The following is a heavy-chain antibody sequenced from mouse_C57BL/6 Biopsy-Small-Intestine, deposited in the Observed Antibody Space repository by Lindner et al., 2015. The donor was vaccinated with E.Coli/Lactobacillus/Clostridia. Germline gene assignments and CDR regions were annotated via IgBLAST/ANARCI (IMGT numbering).Heavy chain of an antibody. Sequence: VQLQESGPELVKPGASVKISCKASGYSFTDYNMNWVRQSNGKSLEWIGVITPNYGSTIYNQDFKGKATLTVDQSSNTAYMQLNSLTSEDSAVYYCARTLTEGFAYWGQGTLVTVSA. V-gene: IGHV1-39*01. J-gene: IGHJ3*01. CDR1: GYSFTDYN. CDR2: ITPNYGST. D-gene: IGHD4-1*01. CDR3: ARTLTEGFAY.